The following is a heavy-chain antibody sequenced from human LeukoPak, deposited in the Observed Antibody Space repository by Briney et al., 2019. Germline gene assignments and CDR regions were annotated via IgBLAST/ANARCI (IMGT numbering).Heavy chain of an antibody. D-gene: IGHD3-22*01. CDR3: ARYYYYDSSGHYFDY. J-gene: IGHJ4*02. CDR1: GYTFTGYY. Sequence: ASVKVSCKASGYTFTGYYMHWVRQAPGQGLEWMGWINPNSGGTNYAQKFQGRVTMTRGTSISTAYMELSRLRSDDTAVYYCARYYYYDSSGHYFDYWGQGTLVTVSS. CDR2: INPNSGGT. V-gene: IGHV1-2*02.